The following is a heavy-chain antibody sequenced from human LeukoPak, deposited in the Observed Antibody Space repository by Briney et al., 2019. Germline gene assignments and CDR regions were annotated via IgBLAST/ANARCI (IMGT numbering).Heavy chain of an antibody. CDR3: AKDEDGSGSYYNSFDY. D-gene: IGHD3-10*01. Sequence: GGSLRLSCAASGFTFSSYVMNWVRQAPGKGLEWVSGISWNSGSIGYADSVKGRFTISRDNAKNSLYLQMNSLRAEDTALYYCAKDEDGSGSYYNSFDYWGQGTLVTVSS. CDR1: GFTFSSYV. V-gene: IGHV3-9*01. J-gene: IGHJ4*02. CDR2: ISWNSGSI.